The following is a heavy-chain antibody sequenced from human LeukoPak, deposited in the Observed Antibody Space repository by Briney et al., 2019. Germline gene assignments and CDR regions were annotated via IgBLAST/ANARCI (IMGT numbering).Heavy chain of an antibody. CDR1: GGTFSSYT. V-gene: IGHV1-69*02. CDR2: IIPILGIA. J-gene: IGHJ3*02. D-gene: IGHD4-17*01. CDR3: AFNLGGYGLRAFDI. Sequence: ASVNDSCMASGGTFSSYTISWVRQAPGQGREWMGRIIPILGIANYAQKFQGRVTITADNSTSTAIMELSSLRSEETAGYYWAFNLGGYGLRAFDIWGQGTMVTVSS.